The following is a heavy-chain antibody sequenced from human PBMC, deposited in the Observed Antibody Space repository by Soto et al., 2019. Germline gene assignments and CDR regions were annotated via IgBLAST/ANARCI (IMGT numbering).Heavy chain of an antibody. J-gene: IGHJ4*02. V-gene: IGHV4-31*03. CDR2: IYYSGSS. CDR1: GGSISSGSYH. Sequence: TLSPTCTVAGGSISSGSYHWSWIRQHPGKCLEWIGNIYYSGSSYYNPSLKSRTTIAIDTSKDQFSLRLGSGTAAGTAVYYCARVEGSSYYFRHDCWGRGTLVTVSS. CDR3: ARVEGSSYYFRHDC. D-gene: IGHD1-26*01.